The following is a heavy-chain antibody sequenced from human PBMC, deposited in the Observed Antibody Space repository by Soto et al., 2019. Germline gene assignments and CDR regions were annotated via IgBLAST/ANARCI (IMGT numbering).Heavy chain of an antibody. CDR1: GGSFSAYY. D-gene: IGHD3-22*01. CDR3: ARGSVDTVDSSGFYEY. Sequence: PSETLSLTXAVYGGSFSAYYWSWIRQPPGKGLEWIGEINHSGGTSYNPSLKSRVTISVDTSKSQFSLKLTSVTAADRAVYYCARGSVDTVDSSGFYEYWGQRTPVTVSS. J-gene: IGHJ4*02. CDR2: INHSGGT. V-gene: IGHV4-34*01.